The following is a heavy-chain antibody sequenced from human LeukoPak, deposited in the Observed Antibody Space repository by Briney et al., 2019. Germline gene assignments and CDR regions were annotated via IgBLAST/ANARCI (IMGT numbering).Heavy chain of an antibody. CDR2: IYYSGST. D-gene: IGHD1-14*01. V-gene: IGHV4-39*02. J-gene: IGHJ3*02. CDR3: ARDLPGQYGFDI. Sequence: PSETLSLTCTVSGGSISSSSYYWGWIRQPPGKGLEWIGSIYYSGSTYYNPSLKSRVTISVDTSKNQFSLKLSSVTAADTAAYYCARDLPGQYGFDIWGQGTMVTVSS. CDR1: GGSISSSSYY.